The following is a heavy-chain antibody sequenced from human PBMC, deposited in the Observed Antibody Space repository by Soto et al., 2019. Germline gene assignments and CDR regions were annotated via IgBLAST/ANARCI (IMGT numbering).Heavy chain of an antibody. V-gene: IGHV1-69*12. J-gene: IGHJ6*02. D-gene: IGHD4-4*01. CDR2: IIPLFRTP. CDR3: ARENDRLQLGGNYYYLLDV. CDR1: GGTFSSSA. Sequence: QVQLVQSGAEMKEPGSSVKVSCKTSGGTFSSSAISWLRQAPGQGLEWMGGIIPLFRTPDYAQKLQGRVTIAADESTSTAYMELSSLRSEDTAVYYCARENDRLQLGGNYYYLLDVWGQGTTITVSS.